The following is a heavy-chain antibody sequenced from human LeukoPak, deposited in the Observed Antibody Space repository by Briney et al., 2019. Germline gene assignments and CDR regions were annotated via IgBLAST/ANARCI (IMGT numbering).Heavy chain of an antibody. J-gene: IGHJ4*02. V-gene: IGHV3-11*04. CDR3: ARGAAAATAFVDY. CDR2: ISTSGSTI. CDR1: GFTFTDYY. Sequence: GGSLRLSCAASGFTFTDYYMSWIRQAPGKGLEWVSCISTSGSTIYYADSVKGRFTISRDNAKNSLYLQMNSLRAEDTAVYYCARGAAAATAFVDYWGQGTLVTVSS. D-gene: IGHD6-13*01.